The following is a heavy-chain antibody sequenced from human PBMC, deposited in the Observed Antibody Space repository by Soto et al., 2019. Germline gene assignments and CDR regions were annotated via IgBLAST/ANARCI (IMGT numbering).Heavy chain of an antibody. Sequence: EVQLVESGGGLVQPGESLRLSCAASGFTFSNYWMHWVRQAPGKGLVWVSRIDSDGSRITYADFVKGRFTISRDNAKNTLYLHRNSLTDEDTAVYYCVRTSLVVAVATREDFWGQGTLVTVSS. CDR2: IDSDGSRI. J-gene: IGHJ4*02. D-gene: IGHD2-15*01. CDR1: GFTFSNYW. CDR3: VRTSLVVAVATREDF. V-gene: IGHV3-74*01.